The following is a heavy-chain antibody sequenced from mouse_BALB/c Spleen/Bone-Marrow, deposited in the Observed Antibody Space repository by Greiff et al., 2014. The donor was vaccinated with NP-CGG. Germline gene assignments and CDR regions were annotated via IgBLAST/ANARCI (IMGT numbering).Heavy chain of an antibody. CDR2: ISSGDGYT. D-gene: IGHD1-1*01. Sequence: EVQGVESGGALVKPGGSLKLSCAASGFTFSSYGMSWVRQTPDKRLEWVATISSGDGYTYYPDSVKGRYTISRDNAKNTLYLQMSSLTSEDSAMYYCARQRGGGYYGFFAYWGHGTLVTVSA. CDR3: ARQRGGGYYGFFAY. J-gene: IGHJ3*01. V-gene: IGHV5-6*01. CDR1: GFTFSSYG.